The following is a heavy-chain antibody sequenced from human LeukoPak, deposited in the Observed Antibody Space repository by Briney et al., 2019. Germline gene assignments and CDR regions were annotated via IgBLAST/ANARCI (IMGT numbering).Heavy chain of an antibody. CDR3: ARDSEVRRNLWHY. Sequence: ASVKVSCKASGGTFSSYAISWVRQAPGQGLEWMGGIIPIFGTANYAQKLQGRVTITTDESTSTAYMELSSLRSEDTAVYYCARDSEVRRNLWHYWGQGTLVTVSS. CDR2: IIPIFGTA. J-gene: IGHJ4*02. CDR1: GGTFSSYA. V-gene: IGHV1-69*05. D-gene: IGHD3-10*01.